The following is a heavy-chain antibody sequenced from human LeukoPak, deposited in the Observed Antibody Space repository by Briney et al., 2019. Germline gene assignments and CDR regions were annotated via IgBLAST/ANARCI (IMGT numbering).Heavy chain of an antibody. D-gene: IGHD3-9*01. CDR1: GYSISSDYY. V-gene: IGHV4-38-2*02. Sequence: SETLSLTCTVSGYSISSDYYWGWIRQPPGKGLEWIGNVYRTGSTYYNPSLKSRVTISVDKSKNQFSLKLSSVTAADTAVYYCAGVAPGDILTGYTLGPFDYWGQGTLVTVSS. CDR3: AGVAPGDILTGYTLGPFDY. J-gene: IGHJ4*02. CDR2: VYRTGST.